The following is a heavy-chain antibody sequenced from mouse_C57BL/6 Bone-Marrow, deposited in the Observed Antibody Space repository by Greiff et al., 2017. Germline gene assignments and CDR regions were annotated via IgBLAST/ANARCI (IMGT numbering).Heavy chain of an antibody. CDR2: INPGSGGT. D-gene: IGHD2-4*01. CDR3: ARRDYDYAPDY. V-gene: IGHV1-54*01. Sequence: VQLQQSGAELVRPGTSVKVSCKASGYAFTNYLIEWVKQRPGQGLEWIGVINPGSGGTNYNEKFKGKATLTADKSSSTAYMQLSSLTSEDSAVYCCARRDYDYAPDYWGQGTTLTVSS. CDR1: GYAFTNYL. J-gene: IGHJ2*01.